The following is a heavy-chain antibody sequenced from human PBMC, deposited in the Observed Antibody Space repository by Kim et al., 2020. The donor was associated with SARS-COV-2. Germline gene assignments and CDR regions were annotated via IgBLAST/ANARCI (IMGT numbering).Heavy chain of an antibody. CDR3: TRHSSKTFDY. V-gene: IGHV3-49*04. CDR2: IRSKAYGGTA. CDR1: GFTFGDHS. Sequence: GGSLRLSCRGFGFTFGDHSVSWVRHAPGKGLEWVGFIRSKAYGGTAEYAASLRGRFTIARDDSESVAYLQMNSLESEDTAIYYCTRHSSKTFDYWGQGTQVTVSS. J-gene: IGHJ4*02.